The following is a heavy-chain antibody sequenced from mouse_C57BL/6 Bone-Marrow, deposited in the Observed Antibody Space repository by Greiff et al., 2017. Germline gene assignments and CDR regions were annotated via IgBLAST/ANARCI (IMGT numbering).Heavy chain of an antibody. D-gene: IGHD6-1*01. J-gene: IGHJ4*01. CDR1: GYTFTSSG. Sequence: QVQLQQSGAELARPGASVKLSCKASGYTFTSSGISWVKQRTGQGLEWIGEIYPRSGNTYYNEKFKGKATLTADKSSSTAYMALRSLTSEASAVFFCASCLENYAMDYWGQGTSVTVSS. V-gene: IGHV1-81*01. CDR2: IYPRSGNT. CDR3: ASCLENYAMDY.